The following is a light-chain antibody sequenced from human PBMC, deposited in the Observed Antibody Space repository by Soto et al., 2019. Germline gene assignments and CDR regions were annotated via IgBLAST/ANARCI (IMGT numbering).Light chain of an antibody. Sequence: DLQMTQSPSSLSASVGDRVTITCQASQDISNYLNWYQHKPGKAPKLLIYDASKLETGVPSRFSCSGSETHFTFTIRCLPPEDIATYYRQKYDNLPPSLGQGTRLEIK. CDR3: QKYDNLPPS. CDR2: DAS. J-gene: IGKJ5*01. V-gene: IGKV1-33*01. CDR1: QDISNY.